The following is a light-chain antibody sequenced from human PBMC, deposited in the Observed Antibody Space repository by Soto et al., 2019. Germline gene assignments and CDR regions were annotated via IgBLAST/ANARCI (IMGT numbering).Light chain of an antibody. J-gene: IGKJ5*01. CDR2: QAS. CDR1: QSISSW. Sequence: DIQMTQSPSSVSASGGDRVTITCRASQSISSWLAWYQQKPGKAPKLLIYQASTLESGVPSNFSGSGSGTDFTLTISSLKPEDFAVYYCQQRSNWPPRVTFGQGTRLEIK. V-gene: IGKV1-5*03. CDR3: QQRSNWPPRVT.